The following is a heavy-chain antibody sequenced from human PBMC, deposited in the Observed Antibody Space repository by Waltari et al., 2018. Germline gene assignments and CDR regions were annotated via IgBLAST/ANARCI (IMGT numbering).Heavy chain of an antibody. V-gene: IGHV1-2*02. CDR1: GYTFTGYY. Sequence: QVQLVQSGAEVKKPGASVKVSCKTSGYTFTGYYMYWVRQAPGQGLEWMGWINPYMGGTAYAQKVQGRVTLTRDTSISTAYMELNRLISDDSAMYYCATAPDAFQIINWGQGTLVTVSS. CDR2: INPYMGGT. CDR3: ATAPDAFQIIN. D-gene: IGHD2-2*01. J-gene: IGHJ4*02.